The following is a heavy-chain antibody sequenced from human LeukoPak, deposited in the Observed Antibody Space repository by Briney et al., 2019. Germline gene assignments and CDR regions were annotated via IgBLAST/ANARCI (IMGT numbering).Heavy chain of an antibody. D-gene: IGHD3-3*01. J-gene: IGHJ4*02. CDR1: GYTFTGYY. V-gene: IGHV1-2*02. Sequence: GASVKVSCKASGYTFTGYYIHWVRQAPGQGLEWMGWINPNSGGTTYAQKFQGRVTMTRDTSISTAYMDLSRLTSDDTAVYYCARLTPHLEWFYYFDYWGQGTLVTVSS. CDR2: INPNSGGT. CDR3: ARLTPHLEWFYYFDY.